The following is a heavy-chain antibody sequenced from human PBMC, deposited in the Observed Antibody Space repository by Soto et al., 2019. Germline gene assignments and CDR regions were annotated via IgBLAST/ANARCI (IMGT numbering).Heavy chain of an antibody. Sequence: SETLSLTCTVCGGSISSGGYYWSWIRQHPGKGLEWIGYIYYSGSTYYNPSLKSRVTISVDTSKNQFSLKLSSVTAADTAVYYCARTVAARQNWFDPWGQGTLVTVSS. V-gene: IGHV4-31*03. J-gene: IGHJ5*02. D-gene: IGHD6-6*01. CDR3: ARTVAARQNWFDP. CDR1: GGSISSGGYY. CDR2: IYYSGST.